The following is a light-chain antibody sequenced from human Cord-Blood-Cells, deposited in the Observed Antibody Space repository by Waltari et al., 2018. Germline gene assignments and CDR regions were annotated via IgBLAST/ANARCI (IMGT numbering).Light chain of an antibody. V-gene: IGKV3-20*01. CDR2: GAS. CDR1: QTVSSSY. J-gene: IGKJ2*01. Sequence: EIVLMQSPGTLSFSPGERATISSMARQTVSSSYLSWYQQKPGQAARLLIYGASSRATGIPDRFSGSGSGTDFTITISRLEPEDFAVYYCQQYGNSPLYTFGQGTKLEIK. CDR3: QQYGNSPLYT.